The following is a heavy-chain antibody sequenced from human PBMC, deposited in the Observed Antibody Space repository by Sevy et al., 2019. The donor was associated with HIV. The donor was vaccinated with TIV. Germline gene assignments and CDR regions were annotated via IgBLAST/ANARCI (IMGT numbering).Heavy chain of an antibody. CDR1: GFSFSTYW. J-gene: IGHJ4*02. Sequence: GGSLRLSCAASGFSFSTYWMHWVRQAPGKGLEWVANIKQDESEKYYVAFVKGRFTNSRDNAKNSVYLQMNSLRPEDTAIYYWARGNSGSFDYWGQGTLVTVSS. CDR2: IKQDESEK. D-gene: IGHD3-22*01. V-gene: IGHV3-7*04. CDR3: ARGNSGSFDY.